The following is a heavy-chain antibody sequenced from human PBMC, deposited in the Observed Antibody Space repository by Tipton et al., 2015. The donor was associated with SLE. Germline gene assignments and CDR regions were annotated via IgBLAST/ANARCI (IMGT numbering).Heavy chain of an antibody. D-gene: IGHD2-21*01. CDR3: ARDSNLYCGGECDWKYIQD. V-gene: IGHV3-23*01. CDR2: ISRRSGDHT. Sequence: SLRLSCEAYGFTFSDYAMSWVRQAPGKGPEWVSGISRRSGDHTYYADSVKGRFTISRDNSKNTLYLQMNSLRAEDTGVYFCARDSNLYCGGECDWKYIQDWGQGTLVTVSS. J-gene: IGHJ1*01. CDR1: GFTFSDYA.